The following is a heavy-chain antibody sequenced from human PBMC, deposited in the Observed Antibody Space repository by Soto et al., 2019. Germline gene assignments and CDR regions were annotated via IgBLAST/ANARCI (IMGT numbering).Heavy chain of an antibody. CDR2: IWYDGSNK. V-gene: IGHV3-33*01. CDR1: GFTFSSYG. CDR3: ARSPITAMVERLDY. Sequence: QVQLAESGGGVVQPGRSLRLSCAASGFTFSSYGMHWVRQAPGKGLEWVAVIWYDGSNKYYADSVKGRFTISRDNSKNTLYLQMNSLRAEDTAVYYCARSPITAMVERLDYWGQGTLVTVSS. J-gene: IGHJ4*02. D-gene: IGHD5-18*01.